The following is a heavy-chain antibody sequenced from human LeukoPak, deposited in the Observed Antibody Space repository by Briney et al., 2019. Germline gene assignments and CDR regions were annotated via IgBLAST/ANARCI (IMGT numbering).Heavy chain of an antibody. D-gene: IGHD3-22*01. CDR3: ASYEPYYYDSSGYQYFQH. V-gene: IGHV3-48*03. J-gene: IGHJ1*01. CDR1: TFTFSSYA. Sequence: PGGSLRLSCAASTFTFSSYAMNWVRQAPGKGLEWVSYISSSGSTIYYADSVKGRFTISRDNAKNSLYLQMNSLRAEDTAVYYCASYEPYYYDSSGYQYFQHWGQGTLVTVSS. CDR2: ISSSGSTI.